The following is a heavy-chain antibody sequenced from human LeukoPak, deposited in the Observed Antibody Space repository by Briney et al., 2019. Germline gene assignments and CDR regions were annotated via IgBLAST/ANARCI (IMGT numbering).Heavy chain of an antibody. CDR3: AMKAVPRPRLHDAFDF. CDR1: GFTFSSYW. V-gene: IGHV3-7*03. D-gene: IGHD5-24*01. Sequence: PGGSLRLSCAASGFTFSSYWMSWVRQAPGKGLEWVASIKQDGSEKYYVDSVKGRFTISRDDAKNSLYLQMNSLRADDTAVYYCAMKAVPRPRLHDAFDFWGQGTVVSVSS. CDR2: IKQDGSEK. J-gene: IGHJ3*01.